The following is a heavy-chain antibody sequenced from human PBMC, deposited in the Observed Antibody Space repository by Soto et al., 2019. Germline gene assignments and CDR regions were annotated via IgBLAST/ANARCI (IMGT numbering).Heavy chain of an antibody. Sequence: EVQLLESGGGLIQPGGSLKIACAASGFIFSDHALSWVLQAPGKGLEWVSAISETGDSTYYADYVKGRFTISRDTSKNTLFLQMNSLRAEDTAKYYCATEERGQFNSFDPWGQGTLVTVSS. CDR2: ISETGDST. V-gene: IGHV3-23*01. D-gene: IGHD1-1*01. J-gene: IGHJ5*02. CDR1: GFIFSDHA. CDR3: ATEERGQFNSFDP.